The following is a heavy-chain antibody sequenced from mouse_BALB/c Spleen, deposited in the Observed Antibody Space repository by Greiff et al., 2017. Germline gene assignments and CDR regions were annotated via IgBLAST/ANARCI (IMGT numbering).Heavy chain of an antibody. D-gene: IGHD2-1*01. CDR1: GFNIQDTY. CDR3: ASGGNYDYAMDY. V-gene: IGHV14-3*02. J-gene: IGHJ4*01. CDR2: IDPANGNT. Sequence: EVQLQQSGAELVKPGASVKLSCTASGFNIQDTYMHWVKQRPEQGLEWIGRIDPANGNTKYDPKFQGKATITADTSSNTAYLQLSSLTSEDTAVYYCASGGNYDYAMDYWGQGTSVTVSS.